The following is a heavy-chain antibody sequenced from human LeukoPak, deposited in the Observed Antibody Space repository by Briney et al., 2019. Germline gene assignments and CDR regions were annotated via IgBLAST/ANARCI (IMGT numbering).Heavy chain of an antibody. CDR3: ASRYGDYPIDY. CDR1: GGPIGSTKW. V-gene: IGHV4-4*02. D-gene: IGHD4-17*01. Sequence: SGTLSLTCAVSGGPIGSTKWWSSVRQPPVQGLEWIGEVHHSGSTNFNPSLKSRVTISVDKSKNQFSLKLSSVTAADTAVYYCASRYGDYPIDYWGQGTLVTVSS. J-gene: IGHJ4*02. CDR2: VHHSGST.